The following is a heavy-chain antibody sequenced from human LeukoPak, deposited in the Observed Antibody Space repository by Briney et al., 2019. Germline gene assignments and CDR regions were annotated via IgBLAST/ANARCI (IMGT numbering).Heavy chain of an antibody. CDR1: GYTFTGYY. J-gene: IGHJ1*01. D-gene: IGHD6-13*01. CDR2: INPNSGAT. CDR3: AREYISSASEYFQH. Sequence: ASVQVSCKASGYTFTGYYMHWVRQAPGQGLEWMGWINPNSGATNYAQKFQGRVTMTRDTSISTAYMDLSRLRSDDTAVYYCAREYISSASEYFQHWGQGARLTVSS. V-gene: IGHV1-2*02.